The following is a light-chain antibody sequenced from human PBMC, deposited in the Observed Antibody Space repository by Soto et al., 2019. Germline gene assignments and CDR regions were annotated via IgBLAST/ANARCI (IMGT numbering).Light chain of an antibody. CDR1: QGIFNY. V-gene: IGKV1-27*01. Sequence: DVQVTQSPASLTAPVGDTVNISCRASQGIFNYLAWYQQKSGQIPKLLINAASSLQSGVPSRFSGRGSGTDFTLTISSLQPEEGATDYGQKYDSVPRTCGQGTKVDIK. J-gene: IGKJ1*01. CDR3: QKYDSVPRT. CDR2: AAS.